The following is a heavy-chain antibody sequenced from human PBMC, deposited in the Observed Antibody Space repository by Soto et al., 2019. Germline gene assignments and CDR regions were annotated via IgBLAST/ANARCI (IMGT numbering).Heavy chain of an antibody. Sequence: SETLSLTCGVSDSSINSNYYWLWIRQPPGKGLEWIGAIHHSVTTYYTPSLKSRVTISMDMSKNHFSLRLTSVSAAETAIYYCARGLYGGKFDYWGQGTPVTVSS. J-gene: IGHJ4*02. CDR2: IHHSVTT. D-gene: IGHD4-17*01. CDR3: ARGLYGGKFDY. V-gene: IGHV4-38-2*01. CDR1: DSSINSNYY.